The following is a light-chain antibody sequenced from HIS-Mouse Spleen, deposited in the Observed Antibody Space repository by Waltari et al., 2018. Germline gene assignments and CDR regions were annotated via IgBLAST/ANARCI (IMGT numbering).Light chain of an antibody. Sequence: DIQMTQSPSSLSASVGDRVTIPCRASQSISSYVNWYQQKPGKAPKLLIYAASSLQSGVPSRFSGSGSGTDFTLTISSLQPEDFATYYCQQSYSTPNTFGQGTKLEIK. J-gene: IGKJ2*01. V-gene: IGKV1-39*01. CDR2: AAS. CDR1: QSISSY. CDR3: QQSYSTPNT.